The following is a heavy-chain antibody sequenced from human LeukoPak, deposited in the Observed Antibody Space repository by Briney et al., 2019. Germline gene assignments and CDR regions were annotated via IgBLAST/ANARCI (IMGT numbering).Heavy chain of an antibody. CDR3: ARAGYCSGGSCYSAWFDP. V-gene: IGHV1-69*04. Sequence: GASVKVSCKASGYTFTSYDINWVRQAPGQGLEWMGRIIPILGIANYAQKFQGRVTITADKSTSTAYMELSSLRSEDTAVYYCARAGYCSGGSCYSAWFDPWGQGTLVTVSS. J-gene: IGHJ5*02. D-gene: IGHD2-15*01. CDR2: IIPILGIA. CDR1: GYTFTSYD.